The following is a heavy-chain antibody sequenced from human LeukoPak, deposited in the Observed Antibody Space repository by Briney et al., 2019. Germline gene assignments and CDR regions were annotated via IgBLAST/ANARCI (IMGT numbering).Heavy chain of an antibody. Sequence: ASVKVSCKTSGYTFTGYYLQWVRQAPGQGLEWMGWINPNSGDTNHAQKFQGRVTMTRDTSISTAYMELSRLRSDDTAVYYCARGATYGDYLGGPYYFDYWGQGTLVTVSS. CDR3: ARGATYGDYLGGPYYFDY. CDR2: INPNSGDT. CDR1: GYTFTGYY. D-gene: IGHD4-17*01. V-gene: IGHV1-2*02. J-gene: IGHJ4*02.